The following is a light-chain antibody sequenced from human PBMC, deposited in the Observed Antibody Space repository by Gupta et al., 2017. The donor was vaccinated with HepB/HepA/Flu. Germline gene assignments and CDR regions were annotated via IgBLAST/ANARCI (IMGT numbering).Light chain of an antibody. CDR1: QSIRSY. J-gene: IGKJ1*01. V-gene: IGKV1-39*01. CDR2: AAS. CDR3: QQSHSTPGT. Sequence: DIQMTQSPSSLSASVGDRVTITCRASQSIRSYLNWYQQKPGKAPKLLIYAASSFQSGVPSRFSGSGSATDFTLTIISRQPEDFATYYCQQSHSTPGTFGQGTKLEIK.